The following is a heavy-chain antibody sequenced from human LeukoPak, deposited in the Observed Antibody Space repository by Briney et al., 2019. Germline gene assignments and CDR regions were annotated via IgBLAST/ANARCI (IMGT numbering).Heavy chain of an antibody. CDR2: IYGDASAT. J-gene: IGHJ3*02. Sequence: SGGSLRLSCAGSGFTYKFYAMTWVRQAPGKGLEWVSGIYGDASATYDADSVKGRFNISRDNAQNTLYLQLNTLRVEDTAVYNCARAYSSSLYGDVFHIWSQGTKVTVSP. D-gene: IGHD6-13*01. CDR1: GFTYKFYA. CDR3: ARAYSSSLYGDVFHI. V-gene: IGHV3-23*03.